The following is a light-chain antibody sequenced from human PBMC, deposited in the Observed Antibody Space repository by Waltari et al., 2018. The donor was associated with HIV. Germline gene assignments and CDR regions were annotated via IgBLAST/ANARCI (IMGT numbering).Light chain of an antibody. J-gene: IGLJ3*02. CDR1: SSDVGPYDL. Sequence: QSALTQPASVSGSPGQSITISCPGTSSDVGPYDLVSWYQQHPGKAPKLMIYEVTKWSSGVSNRFSGSKSGNTASLTISGLQAEDEADYYCCSYAGTNGLVFGGGTKLTVL. CDR2: EVT. V-gene: IGLV2-23*02. CDR3: CSYAGTNGLV.